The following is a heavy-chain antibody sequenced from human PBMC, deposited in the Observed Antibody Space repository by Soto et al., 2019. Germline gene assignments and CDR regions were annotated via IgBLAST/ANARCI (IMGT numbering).Heavy chain of an antibody. D-gene: IGHD6-19*01. CDR1: GGSISSSSYY. V-gene: IGHV4-39*01. CDR2: IYYSGST. J-gene: IGHJ6*02. Sequence: QLQLQESGPGLVKPSETLSLTCTVSGGSISSSSYYWGWIRQPPGKGLEWIGSIYYSGSTYYNPSLKSRVTISVDTSTNQFSLKLSSVTAADTAVYYCARIAVAGGYYYYYGMDVWGQGPTVTVSS. CDR3: ARIAVAGGYYYYYGMDV.